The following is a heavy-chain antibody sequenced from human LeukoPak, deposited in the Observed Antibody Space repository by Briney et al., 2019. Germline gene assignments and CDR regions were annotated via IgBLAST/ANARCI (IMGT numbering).Heavy chain of an antibody. V-gene: IGHV3-21*01. Sequence: GGSLRLSCAASGFTFSSYSMNWVRQAPGKGLEWVSSISSGSSYIYYADSVKGRFTISRDNAKNSLYLQMNSLRAEDTAVYYCARGSIAAAGPVDYWGQGTLVTVSS. D-gene: IGHD6-13*01. CDR2: ISSGSSYI. CDR1: GFTFSSYS. CDR3: ARGSIAAAGPVDY. J-gene: IGHJ4*02.